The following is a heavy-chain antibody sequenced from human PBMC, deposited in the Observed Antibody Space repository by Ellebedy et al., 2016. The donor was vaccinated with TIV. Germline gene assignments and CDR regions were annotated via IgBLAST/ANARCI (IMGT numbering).Heavy chain of an antibody. CDR3: ARGSDYYDSSGYYSFDY. CDR1: GYTFTGYY. CDR2: INPNSGGT. V-gene: IGHV1-2*04. Sequence: AASVKVSCKASGYTFTGYYMHWVRQAPGQGLEWMGWINPNSGGTNYAQKFQGWVTMTRDTSISTAYMELSRLRSDDTAVYYCARGSDYYDSSGYYSFDYWGQGTLVTVSS. J-gene: IGHJ4*02. D-gene: IGHD3-22*01.